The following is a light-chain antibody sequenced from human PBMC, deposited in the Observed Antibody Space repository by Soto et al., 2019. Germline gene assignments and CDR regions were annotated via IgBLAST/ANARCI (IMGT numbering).Light chain of an antibody. Sequence: DTQRTQSLSSLSASVGDRFSITCRASQSISSYLNWYQQKPGKAPNLLIYATSSLQGGVPSRFSGSGSGTEFTLTISSLQPDDFATYYCQHYNSYSEAFGQGTKVDIK. J-gene: IGKJ1*01. CDR2: ATS. CDR3: QHYNSYSEA. CDR1: QSISSY. V-gene: IGKV1-39*01.